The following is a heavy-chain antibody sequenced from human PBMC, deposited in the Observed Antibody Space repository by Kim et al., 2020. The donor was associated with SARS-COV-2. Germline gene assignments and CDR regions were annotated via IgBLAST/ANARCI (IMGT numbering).Heavy chain of an antibody. J-gene: IGHJ4*02. V-gene: IGHV1-69*01. D-gene: IGHD3-22*01. CDR3: ARGSYDSSGYLYYFDY. Sequence: KFQGRVTITADESTSTAYMELSSLRSEGTAVYYCARGSYDSSGYLYYFDYWGQGTLVTVSS.